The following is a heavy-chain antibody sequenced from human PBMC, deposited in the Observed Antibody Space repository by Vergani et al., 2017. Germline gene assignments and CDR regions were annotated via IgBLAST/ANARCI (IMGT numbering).Heavy chain of an antibody. CDR3: AGGKRVVPSYYYYYGMDV. CDR1: GGSFSGYY. Sequence: QVQLQQWGAGLLKPSETLSLTCAVYGGSFSGYYWSWIRQPPGKGLEWIGEINHRGSTNYNPSLKSRVTISVDTSKNQFSLKLSSVTAADTAVYYCAGGKRVVPSYYYYYGMDVWGQGTTVTVSS. V-gene: IGHV4-34*01. J-gene: IGHJ6*02. CDR2: INHRGST. D-gene: IGHD2-2*01.